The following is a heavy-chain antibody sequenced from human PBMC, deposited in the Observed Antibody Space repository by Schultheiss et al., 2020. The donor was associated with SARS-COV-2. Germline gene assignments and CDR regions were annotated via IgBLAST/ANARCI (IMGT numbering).Heavy chain of an antibody. CDR1: GFTFRNYW. V-gene: IGHV3-7*03. J-gene: IGHJ4*02. CDR3: VKEGEEKGTS. D-gene: IGHD3-16*01. Sequence: GGSLRLSCAASGFTFRNYWMHWVRQAPGKGLQWVANIKQDGSVEHYVDSVRGRFIISRDNAKNTLDLQMNSLRVDDTAVYYCVKEGEEKGTSWGQGTLVTVSS. CDR2: IKQDGSVE.